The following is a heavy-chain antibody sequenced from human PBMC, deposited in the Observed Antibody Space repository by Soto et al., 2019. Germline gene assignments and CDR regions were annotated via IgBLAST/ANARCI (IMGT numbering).Heavy chain of an antibody. D-gene: IGHD5-12*01. Sequence: GASVKVSCKASGYTFTSYGISWVRQAPGQGLEWIGWISAYNGNTNYAQKLQGRVTMTTDTSTSTAYMELRSLRSDDTAVYYCARVKGYSGYGLPYYYYGMDVWGQGTTVTVSS. CDR3: ARVKGYSGYGLPYYYYGMDV. J-gene: IGHJ6*02. CDR2: ISAYNGNT. V-gene: IGHV1-18*04. CDR1: GYTFTSYG.